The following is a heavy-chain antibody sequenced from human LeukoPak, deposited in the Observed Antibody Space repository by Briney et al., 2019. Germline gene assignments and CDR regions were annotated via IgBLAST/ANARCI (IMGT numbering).Heavy chain of an antibody. CDR1: GYTFTSYD. D-gene: IGHD6-19*01. CDR2: MNPNSGNT. CDR3: ARVSKGMSSGWYYMGYYYYYGMDV. J-gene: IGHJ6*02. Sequence: RASVKVSCKASGYTFTSYDINWVRQATGQGLEWMGWMNPNSGNTGYAQKFQGRVTMTRNTSISTAYMELSSLRSEDTAVYYCARVSKGMSSGWYYMGYYYYYGMDVWGQGTTVTVSS. V-gene: IGHV1-8*01.